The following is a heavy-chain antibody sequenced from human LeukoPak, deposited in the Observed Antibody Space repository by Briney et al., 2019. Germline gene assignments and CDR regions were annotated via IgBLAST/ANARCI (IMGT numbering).Heavy chain of an antibody. V-gene: IGHV3-53*01. D-gene: IGHD3-10*01. J-gene: IGHJ4*02. CDR2: IYSGGSA. Sequence: GGSLRLSCAASGFTVSSNYMSWVRQAPGRGLEWVSVIYSGGSAYYADSVKGRFTISRHNSKSTLYLQMNSLRAEDTAVYYCARDLSDYYGSGSSDWGQGTLVTVSS. CDR1: GFTVSSNY. CDR3: ARDLSDYYGSGSSD.